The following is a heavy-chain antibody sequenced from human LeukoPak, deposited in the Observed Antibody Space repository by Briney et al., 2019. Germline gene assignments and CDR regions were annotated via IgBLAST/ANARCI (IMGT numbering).Heavy chain of an antibody. CDR2: IYFSGST. CDR1: GGSISSSSYY. V-gene: IGHV4-39*01. D-gene: IGHD3-10*01. CDR3: GAMVRGSFDY. J-gene: IGHJ4*02. Sequence: SETLSLTCTVSGGSISSSSYYWGWIRQPPGKGLEWIGNIYFSGSTYYNPSLKSRVTISVDTSKNQFSLKLSSVTAADTAVYYCGAMVRGSFDYWGQGTLVTVSS.